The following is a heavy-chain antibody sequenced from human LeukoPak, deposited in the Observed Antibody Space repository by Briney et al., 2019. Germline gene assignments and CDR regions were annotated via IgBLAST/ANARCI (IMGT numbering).Heavy chain of an antibody. D-gene: IGHD6-13*01. CDR3: AREDRDSSSWNYFDY. CDR1: GGTFSSYA. J-gene: IGHJ4*02. Sequence: KVSCKASGGTFSSYAISWVRQAPGQGLEWMGWISAHDGTRNYALKHEDRVTMTTDTSTSTAYMELRSLRSDDTAVYYCAREDRDSSSWNYFDYWGQGTLVTVSS. V-gene: IGHV1-18*01. CDR2: ISAHDGTR.